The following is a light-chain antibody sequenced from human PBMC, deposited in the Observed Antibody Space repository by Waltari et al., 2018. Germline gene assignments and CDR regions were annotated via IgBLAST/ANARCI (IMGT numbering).Light chain of an antibody. CDR1: RSISSD. Sequence: EIVMTQSPATLSVSPGERATLSCRASRSISSDLAWYQQKPGQAPRLLIYGGSIRATGIPARFSGSGSGTEFTLTISTLQSEDFAVYYCQQYNNWPPGYIFGQGTKLEIK. V-gene: IGKV3D-15*03. CDR3: QQYNNWPPGYI. CDR2: GGS. J-gene: IGKJ2*01.